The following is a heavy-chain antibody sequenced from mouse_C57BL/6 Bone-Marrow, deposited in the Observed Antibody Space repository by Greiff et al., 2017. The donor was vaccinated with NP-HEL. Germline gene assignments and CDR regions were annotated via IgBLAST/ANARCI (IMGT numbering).Heavy chain of an antibody. Sequence: VQLQQSGAELVRPGASVKLSCTASGFNIKDDYMHWVKQRPEQGLEWIGWIDPENGDTEYASKFQGKATITADPSSNTAYLQLSSLTSEDTAVYYCTTDYDGGMDYWGQGTSVTVSS. V-gene: IGHV14-4*01. CDR3: TTDYDGGMDY. J-gene: IGHJ4*01. D-gene: IGHD2-4*01. CDR2: IDPENGDT. CDR1: GFNIKDDY.